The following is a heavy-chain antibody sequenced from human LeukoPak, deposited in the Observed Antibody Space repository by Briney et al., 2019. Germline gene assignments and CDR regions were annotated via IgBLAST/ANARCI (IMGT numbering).Heavy chain of an antibody. J-gene: IGHJ3*02. CDR1: GGSFSGYY. V-gene: IGHV4-34*01. CDR3: AGGGRVRWLQLWAFDI. D-gene: IGHD5-24*01. Sequence: PSETLSLTCAVYGGSFSGYYWSWIRQPPGKGLEWIGEINHSGSTNYNPSLKSRVTISVDTSKNQFSLKLSSVTAADTAVYYCAGGGRVRWLQLWAFDIWGQGTMVTVSS. CDR2: INHSGST.